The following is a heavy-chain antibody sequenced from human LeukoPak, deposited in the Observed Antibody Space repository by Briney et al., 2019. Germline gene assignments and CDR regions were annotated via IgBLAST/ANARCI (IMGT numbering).Heavy chain of an antibody. J-gene: IGHJ4*02. V-gene: IGHV4-30-4*01. D-gene: IGHD4-23*01. CDR2: IYYSGST. Sequence: SETLSLTCTVSGGSISSGDYYWRWIRQPPGKVLEGIGYIYYSGSTYYNPSLKSRVTISVDTSKNQFSLKLSSVTAADTAVYYCAREVSRWPYYFDYWGQGTLVTVSS. CDR1: GGSISSGDYY. CDR3: AREVSRWPYYFDY.